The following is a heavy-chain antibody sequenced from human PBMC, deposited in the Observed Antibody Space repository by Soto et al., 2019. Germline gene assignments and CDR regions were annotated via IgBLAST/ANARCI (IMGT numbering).Heavy chain of an antibody. D-gene: IGHD3-22*01. CDR2: ISGSGGST. J-gene: IGHJ4*02. V-gene: IGHV3-23*01. CDR3: AKDEDYYDSSGYHGFDY. CDR1: GFTLISYA. Sequence: WGSLRLSCAGSGFTLISYAMSWVRQAPGKGLEWVSAISGSGGSTYYADSVKGRFTISRDNSKNTLYLQMNSLRAEDTAVYYCAKDEDYYDSSGYHGFDYWGQGTLVTVSS.